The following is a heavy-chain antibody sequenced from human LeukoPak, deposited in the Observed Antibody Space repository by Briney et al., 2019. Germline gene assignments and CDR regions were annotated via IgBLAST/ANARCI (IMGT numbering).Heavy chain of an antibody. CDR2: IYSGGST. CDR3: ARDRVDSSGQENWFDP. Sequence: PGGSLRLSCAASGFTVSSNYMSWVRQAPGKGLEWVSVIYSGGSTYYADSVKGRFTISRDNSKNTLYLQMNSLRAEDTAVYYCARDRVDSSGQENWFDPWGQGTLVTVSS. D-gene: IGHD3-22*01. J-gene: IGHJ5*02. V-gene: IGHV3-66*01. CDR1: GFTVSSNY.